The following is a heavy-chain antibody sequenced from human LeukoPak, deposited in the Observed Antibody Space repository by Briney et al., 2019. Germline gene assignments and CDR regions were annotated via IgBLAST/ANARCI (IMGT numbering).Heavy chain of an antibody. CDR1: GGSFSGYH. CDR3: ARGRHDITMIVVVMTSASHYLDV. Sequence: SETLSLTCAVYGGSFSGYHWTWIRQSPGKGLEWIGDINPSGSTYFNPSLKSRLTISVDTSKIQFSLKLRSVTAADTAVYYCARGRHDITMIVVVMTSASHYLDVWGKGTTVTVS. CDR2: INPSGST. D-gene: IGHD3-22*01. V-gene: IGHV4-34*01. J-gene: IGHJ6*03.